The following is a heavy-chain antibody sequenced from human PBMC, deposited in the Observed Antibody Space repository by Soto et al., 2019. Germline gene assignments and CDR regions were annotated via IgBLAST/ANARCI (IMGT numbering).Heavy chain of an antibody. Sequence: QVQLVESGGGVVQPGRSLRLSCAASGFTFSNYAIHWVRQAPGKGLEWVAVISYDGSNKCYADSVKGRFTISRDNSKNTLYLQMSSLRAEDTAVYYCARGGDFWSGIDYWGQGTLGTVSS. J-gene: IGHJ4*02. D-gene: IGHD3-3*01. V-gene: IGHV3-30-3*01. CDR3: ARGGDFWSGIDY. CDR2: ISYDGSNK. CDR1: GFTFSNYA.